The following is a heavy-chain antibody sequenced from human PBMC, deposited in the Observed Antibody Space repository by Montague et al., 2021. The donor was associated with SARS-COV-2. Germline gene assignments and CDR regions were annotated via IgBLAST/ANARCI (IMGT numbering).Heavy chain of an antibody. D-gene: IGHD3-16*01. CDR2: TYYRSKWYN. CDR3: ASDLGGTRLHFDY. Sequence: CAISGDSVSRNSAAWNWIRQSPSRGLEWLGRTYYRSKWYNDYAVSVKSRITTNPDTSKNQISLQLNSVTPEDTAVYYCASDLGGTRLHFDYWGQGTLVTVSS. CDR1: GDSVSRNSAA. V-gene: IGHV6-1*01. J-gene: IGHJ4*02.